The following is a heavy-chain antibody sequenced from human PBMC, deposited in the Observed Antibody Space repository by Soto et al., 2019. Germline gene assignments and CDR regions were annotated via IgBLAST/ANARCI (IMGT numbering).Heavy chain of an antibody. Sequence: QVQLQQWGAGLLKPSETLSLTCAVYGGSFSGYYWSWIRQPPGKGLEWIGEINHSGSTNYNPSLKSRVTIPVGTSKNQLSLKLSFVTAADTAVYYCARGGSGSYSKIDYWGQGTLVTVSS. CDR1: GGSFSGYY. V-gene: IGHV4-34*01. CDR3: ARGGSGSYSKIDY. CDR2: INHSGST. J-gene: IGHJ4*02. D-gene: IGHD1-26*01.